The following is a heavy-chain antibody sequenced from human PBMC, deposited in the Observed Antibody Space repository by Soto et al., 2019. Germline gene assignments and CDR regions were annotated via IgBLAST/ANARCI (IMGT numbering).Heavy chain of an antibody. CDR1: GFKFNNYN. D-gene: IGHD2-2*01. J-gene: IGHJ6*02. V-gene: IGHV3-30-3*01. Sequence: QAQLVESGGGVVQPGRSLRLSCAASGFKFNNYNLHWVRQAPGNSLESVAVISFDGTTDYYAESVKGRFTVSRDNFKNILSLQMDSVRPEDTAVYYCARDNRDCSSFNCYNPGRVFGLDVWGQGTTVTVSS. CDR3: ARDNRDCSSFNCYNPGRVFGLDV. CDR2: ISFDGTTD.